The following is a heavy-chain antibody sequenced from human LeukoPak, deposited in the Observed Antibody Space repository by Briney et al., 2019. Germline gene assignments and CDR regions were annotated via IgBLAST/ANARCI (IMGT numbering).Heavy chain of an antibody. CDR1: GYTFTSYG. CDR2: ISAYNGNT. Sequence: ASVKVSCKASGYTFTSYGISWVRQAPGQGLEWVGWISAYNGNTNYAQKFQGRVTMTRDTSISTAYMELSRLRSDDTAVYYCARDPARNAAAAGPANWFDPWGQGTLVTVSS. J-gene: IGHJ5*02. V-gene: IGHV1-18*01. CDR3: ARDPARNAAAAGPANWFDP. D-gene: IGHD6-13*01.